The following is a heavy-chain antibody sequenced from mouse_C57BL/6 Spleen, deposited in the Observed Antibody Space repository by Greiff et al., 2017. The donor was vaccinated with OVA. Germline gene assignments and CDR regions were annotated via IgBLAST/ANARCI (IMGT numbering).Heavy chain of an antibody. CDR2: IDPEDGAT. J-gene: IGHJ1*03. Sequence: VQLQQSGAELVKPGASVKLSCTASGFNIKDYNMHWVKQRTEKGLEWIGRIDPEDGATKYAPKFQGKAPLTAATSSNTAYLQLSSLTSEDTAVYYCARSGGYYWYFDVWGTGTTVTVSS. CDR3: ARSGGYYWYFDV. CDR1: GFNIKDYN. D-gene: IGHD2-2*01. V-gene: IGHV14-2*01.